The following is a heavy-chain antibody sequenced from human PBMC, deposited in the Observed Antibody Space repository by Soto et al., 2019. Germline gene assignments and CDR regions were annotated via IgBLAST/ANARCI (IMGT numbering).Heavy chain of an antibody. CDR3: AGHIDWSFDH. Sequence: EVHLVESGGGLVQPGGSLRLSCAASGFSFSSYWMTWVRQTPGTGLEWVANINPDGSDIHYVDSVKGRFTISRDDAKNSLYLHMNSLRAEDTAVYYCAGHIDWSFDHWGQGTLVTVSS. D-gene: IGHD3-9*01. CDR2: INPDGSDI. J-gene: IGHJ4*02. V-gene: IGHV3-7*01. CDR1: GFSFSSYW.